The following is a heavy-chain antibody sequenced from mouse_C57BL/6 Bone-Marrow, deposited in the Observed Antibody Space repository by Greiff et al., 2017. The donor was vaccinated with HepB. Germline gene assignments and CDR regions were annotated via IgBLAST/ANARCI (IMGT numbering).Heavy chain of an antibody. J-gene: IGHJ3*01. D-gene: IGHD2-1*01. CDR2: IDPSDSYT. Sequence: QVQLQQPGAELVKPGASVKLSCKASGYTFTSYWMQWVKQRPGQGLEWIGEIDPSDSYTNYNQKFKGKATFTVDTSSSTAYMQLSSLTSEDSAVYYCARYYGNYGAYWGQGTLVTVSA. CDR3: ARYYGNYGAY. CDR1: GYTFTSYW. V-gene: IGHV1-50*01.